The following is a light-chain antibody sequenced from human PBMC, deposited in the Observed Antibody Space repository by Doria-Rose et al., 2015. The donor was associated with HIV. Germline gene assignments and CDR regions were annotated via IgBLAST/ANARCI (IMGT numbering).Light chain of an antibody. CDR2: DGS. V-gene: IGKV3-20*01. CDR1: QSITSTY. CDR3: HQYGTSWT. Sequence: EIVLTQSPGTLSLSPGERATLSCRASQSITSTYLAWYQQKPGQAPSLLIYDGSTSATGIPDRFSASGSGTDFTLTINRLEPEDFALYYCHQYGTSWTFGQGTKVEI. J-gene: IGKJ1*01.